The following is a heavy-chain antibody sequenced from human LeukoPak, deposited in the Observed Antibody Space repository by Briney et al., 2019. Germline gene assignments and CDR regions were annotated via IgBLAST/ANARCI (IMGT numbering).Heavy chain of an antibody. Sequence: ASVKVSCKASGYTFTSYDINWVRQATGQGLEWMGWMNPNSGNTGYPRKLQGRVTMTRNTSISTAYMELSSLRSEDTAVYYCARSQAVSGYWYFDLWGRGTLVTVSS. CDR2: MNPNSGNT. V-gene: IGHV1-8*01. CDR1: GYTFTSYD. J-gene: IGHJ2*01. CDR3: ARSQAVSGYWYFDL. D-gene: IGHD6-19*01.